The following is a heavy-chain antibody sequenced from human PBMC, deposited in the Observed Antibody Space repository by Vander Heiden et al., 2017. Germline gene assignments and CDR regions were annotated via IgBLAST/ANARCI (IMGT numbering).Heavy chain of an antibody. CDR2: IYSDGST. Sequence: EVQLVESGGGLIQPGGSLRLSCAASGFTVSSKYMSWVRQAPGKGLEWVSVIYSDGSTNYADSVKGRFTISRDNSKNTLYLQMNSLRAEDTAVYYCARGYHDISRGAFDIWGQGTMVTVSS. CDR3: ARGYHDISRGAFDI. D-gene: IGHD3-9*01. CDR1: GFTVSSKY. J-gene: IGHJ3*02. V-gene: IGHV3-53*01.